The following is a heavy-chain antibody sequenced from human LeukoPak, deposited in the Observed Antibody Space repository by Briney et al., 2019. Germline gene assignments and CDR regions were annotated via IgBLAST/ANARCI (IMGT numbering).Heavy chain of an antibody. CDR1: GFTFSSYS. CDR3: ARDLGVVSHYYFDY. V-gene: IGHV3-48*01. Sequence: PGGSLRLSRAASGFTFSSYSMNWARQAPGKGLEWVSYISSSSSTIYYADSVKGRFTISRDNAKNSLYLQMNSLRAEDTAVYYCARDLGVVSHYYFDYWGQGTLVTVSS. D-gene: IGHD2/OR15-2a*01. J-gene: IGHJ4*02. CDR2: ISSSSSTI.